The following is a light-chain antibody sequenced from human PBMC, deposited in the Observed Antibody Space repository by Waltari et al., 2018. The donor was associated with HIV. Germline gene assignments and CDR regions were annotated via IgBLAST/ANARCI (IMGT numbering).Light chain of an antibody. V-gene: IGLV2-8*01. CDR1: SSDVGSYNY. CDR3: SSYAGYNTVV. Sequence: QPALTPPPSASGSPGQSVTISCTGTSSDVGSYNYVSWYRQYTTHTPTLMSYKVSKGPAGVPDRFSGSKSGNTASLTVSGLQAEDEADYYCSSYAGYNTVVFGGGTKLTVL. CDR2: KVS. J-gene: IGLJ2*01.